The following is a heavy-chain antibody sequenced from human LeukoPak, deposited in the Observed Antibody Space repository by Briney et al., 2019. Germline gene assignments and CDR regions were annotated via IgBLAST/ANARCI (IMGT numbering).Heavy chain of an antibody. CDR1: GGTFSSYA. CDR3: ARKDSGSLDYYYYGMDV. Sequence: ASVKVSCKASGGTFSSYAISWVRQAPGQGLEWMGGIIPIFGTANYAQKFQGRVTITADESTSTAYMELSSLRSEDTAVYYCARKDSGSLDYYYYGMDVWGQGITVTVSS. J-gene: IGHJ6*02. V-gene: IGHV1-69*13. CDR2: IIPIFGTA. D-gene: IGHD1-26*01.